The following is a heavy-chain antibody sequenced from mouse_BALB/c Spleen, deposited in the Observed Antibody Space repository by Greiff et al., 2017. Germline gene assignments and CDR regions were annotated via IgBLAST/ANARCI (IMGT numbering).Heavy chain of an antibody. CDR3: ARTYYGNYYAMDY. CDR1: GFTFSSFG. J-gene: IGHJ4*01. D-gene: IGHD2-10*01. V-gene: IGHV5-17*02. CDR2: ISSGSSTI. Sequence: VQLVESGGGLVQPGGSRKLSCAASGFTFSSFGMHWVRQAPEKGLEWVAYISSGSSTIYYADTVKGRFTISRDNPKNTLFLQMTSLRSEDTAMYYCARTYYGNYYAMDYWGQGTSVTVSS.